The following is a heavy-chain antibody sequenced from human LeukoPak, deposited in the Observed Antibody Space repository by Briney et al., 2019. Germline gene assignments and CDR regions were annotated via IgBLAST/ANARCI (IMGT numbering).Heavy chain of an antibody. J-gene: IGHJ4*02. V-gene: IGHV4-34*01. CDR1: GGSFSGYY. Sequence: SETLSLTCAVYGGSFSGYYWSWIRQPPGKGLEWIGKINHSGSTNYNPSLKSRVTISVDTSKNQFSLKLSSVTAADTAVYYCARGGPYNWNYFDYWGQGTLVTVSS. CDR3: ARGGPYNWNYFDY. D-gene: IGHD1-20*01. CDR2: INHSGST.